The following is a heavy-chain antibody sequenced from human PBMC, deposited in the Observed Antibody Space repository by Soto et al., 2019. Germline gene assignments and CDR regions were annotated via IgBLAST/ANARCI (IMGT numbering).Heavy chain of an antibody. CDR3: ARYGSGSSVWFDP. D-gene: IGHD3-10*01. Sequence: PSETLSLTCTVSGVSISSGDYYWSWIRQPPGKGLEWIGYIYYSGSTYYNPSLKSRVTISVDTSKNQFSLKLSSVTAADTAVYYCARYGSGSSVWFDPWGQGTLVTVSS. CDR2: IYYSGST. CDR1: GVSISSGDYY. V-gene: IGHV4-30-4*01. J-gene: IGHJ5*02.